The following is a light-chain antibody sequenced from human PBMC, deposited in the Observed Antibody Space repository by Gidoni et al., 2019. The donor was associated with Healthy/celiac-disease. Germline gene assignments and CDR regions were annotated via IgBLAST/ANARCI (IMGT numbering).Light chain of an antibody. J-gene: IGLJ2*01. CDR2: EVS. Sequence: ITIPCTGTSSDVGGYNYVSWYQQHPGKAPKLMIYEVSNRPSGVSNRFSGPKSGNTASLTISGLQAEDEADYYCSSYTSSSTVVFGGGTKLTVL. CDR3: SSYTSSSTVV. CDR1: SSDVGGYNY. V-gene: IGLV2-14*01.